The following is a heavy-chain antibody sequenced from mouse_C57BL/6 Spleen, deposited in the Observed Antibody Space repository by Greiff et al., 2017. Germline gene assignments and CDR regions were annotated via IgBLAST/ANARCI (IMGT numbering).Heavy chain of an antibody. CDR3: ARIAGDYYGSSAWFAY. V-gene: IGHV8-8*01. CDR1: GFSLRTFGMG. CDR2: LWLDVDT. J-gene: IGHJ3*01. Sequence: QVTLKESGPGILQPSQTLSLTCSFSGFSLRTFGMGVGWIRQPSGKGLVWLAHLWLDVDTYYNPALKSRLTIYKDTTKNHVFLKSANVDTADTATYYGARIAGDYYGSSAWFAYWGQGTLVTVSA. D-gene: IGHD1-1*01.